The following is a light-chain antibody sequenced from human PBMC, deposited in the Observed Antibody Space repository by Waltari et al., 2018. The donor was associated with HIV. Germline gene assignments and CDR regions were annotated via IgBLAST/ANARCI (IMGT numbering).Light chain of an antibody. V-gene: IGKV3-15*01. J-gene: IGKJ2*01. CDR2: DAA. Sequence: EIVLTQSPATLSVSPGDRVTLSCRASQSVRTSLAWYQQRPGQAPRLLIYDAATRATDVPARFSGSGSGKEFILTIASLQSEDSATYYCQQYNNRPRGNTFGQGTKVEI. CDR1: QSVRTS. CDR3: QQYNNRPRGNT.